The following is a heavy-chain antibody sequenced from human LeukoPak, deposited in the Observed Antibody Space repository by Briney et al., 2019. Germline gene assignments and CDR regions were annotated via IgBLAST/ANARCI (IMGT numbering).Heavy chain of an antibody. V-gene: IGHV3-30*18. CDR2: ISYDGSNK. D-gene: IGHD5-18*01. J-gene: IGHJ4*02. CDR1: GFTFSSYA. CDR3: AKDLHSYGLTGGSDFDY. Sequence: GGSLRLSCAASGFTFSSYAMSWVRQAPGKGLEWVAVISYDGSNKYYADSVKGRFTISRDNSKNTLYLQMNSLRAEDTAVYYCAKDLHSYGLTGGSDFDYWGQGTLVTVSS.